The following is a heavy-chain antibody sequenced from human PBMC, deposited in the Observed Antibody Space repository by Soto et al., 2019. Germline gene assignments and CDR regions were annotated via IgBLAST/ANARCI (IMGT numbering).Heavy chain of an antibody. CDR2: ISAYNGNT. CDR3: ARLNRVPAAIFYSWFDP. CDR1: GYTFTSYG. V-gene: IGHV1-18*01. Sequence: ASVKVSCKASGYTFTSYGIIWVRQAPGQGLEWMGWISAYNGNTNYAQKLQGRVTMTTDTSTSTAYMELRSLRSDDTAVYYCARLNRVPAAIFYSWFDPWGQGTLVTVSS. D-gene: IGHD2-2*01. J-gene: IGHJ5*02.